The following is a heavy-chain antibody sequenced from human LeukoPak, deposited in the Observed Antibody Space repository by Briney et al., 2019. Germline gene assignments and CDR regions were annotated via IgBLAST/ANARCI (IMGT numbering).Heavy chain of an antibody. V-gene: IGHV3-48*03. Sequence: TGGSLRLSCEASGFTFSSYEMNWVRQAPGKGLEWVSYISSSGSTIYYADSVKGRFTISRDNAKNSLYLQMNSLRAEDTAVYYCAELGMIGGVWGKGTTVTISS. CDR3: AELGMIGGV. J-gene: IGHJ6*04. D-gene: IGHD3-10*02. CDR2: ISSSGSTI. CDR1: GFTFSSYE.